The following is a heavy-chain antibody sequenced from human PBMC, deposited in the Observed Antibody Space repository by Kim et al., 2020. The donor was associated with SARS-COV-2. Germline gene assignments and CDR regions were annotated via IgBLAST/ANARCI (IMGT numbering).Heavy chain of an antibody. Sequence: GGSLRLSCSASGFTFSSYAMHWVRQAPGKGLEYVSAISSNGGSTYYADSVKGRFTISRDNSKNTLYLQMSSLRAEDTAVYYCVKPWRSWDYDIYKPNDAFDIWGQGTMVTVSS. J-gene: IGHJ3*02. V-gene: IGHV3-64D*09. CDR2: ISSNGGST. D-gene: IGHD3-22*01. CDR1: GFTFSSYA. CDR3: VKPWRSWDYDIYKPNDAFDI.